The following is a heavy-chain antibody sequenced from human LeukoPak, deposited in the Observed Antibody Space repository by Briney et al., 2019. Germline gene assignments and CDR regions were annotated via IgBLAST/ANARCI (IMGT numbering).Heavy chain of an antibody. J-gene: IGHJ4*02. CDR3: ATLPYCSGGSCYSGFDY. V-gene: IGHV1-2*02. D-gene: IGHD2-15*01. Sequence: ASVKVSCKASGYTFTGYYMHWVRQAPGQGLEWMGWINPNSGGTNYAQKFQGRVTMTRDTSISTAYMELSRLRPDDTAVYYCATLPYCSGGSCYSGFDYWGQGTLVTVSS. CDR1: GYTFTGYY. CDR2: INPNSGGT.